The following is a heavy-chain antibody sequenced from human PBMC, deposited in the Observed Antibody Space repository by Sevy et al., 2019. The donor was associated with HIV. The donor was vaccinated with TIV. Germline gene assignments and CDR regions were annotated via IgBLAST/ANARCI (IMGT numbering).Heavy chain of an antibody. Sequence: ASVKVSCKASGYTFTYYHITWVRQAPGQRLEWMGWITPNNGHTNIAQRLQGRVTMTTYTSTTTAYLELRSLTSDDTAVYYCARAPSGSQGPGQYFHHWGQGTLVTVSS. CDR1: GYTFTYYH. V-gene: IGHV1-18*01. D-gene: IGHD1-26*01. CDR2: ITPNNGHT. J-gene: IGHJ1*01. CDR3: ARAPSGSQGPGQYFHH.